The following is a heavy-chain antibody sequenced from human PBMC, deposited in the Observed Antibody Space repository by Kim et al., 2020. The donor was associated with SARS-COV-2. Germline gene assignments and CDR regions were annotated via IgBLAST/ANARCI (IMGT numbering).Heavy chain of an antibody. D-gene: IGHD6-19*01. V-gene: IGHV4-59*01. CDR3: ARSAVAGTALDAFDI. Sequence: LARKSRVTISVDTSKNQFSLRLSSVPAADTAVYYCARSAVAGTALDAFDIWGQGTMVTVSS. J-gene: IGHJ3*02.